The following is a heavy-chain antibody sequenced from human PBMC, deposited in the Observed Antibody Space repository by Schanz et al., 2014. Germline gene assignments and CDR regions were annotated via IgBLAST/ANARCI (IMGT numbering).Heavy chain of an antibody. Sequence: VASGGGLVQPGGSLRLSCAVSGFTVNTNYMSWVRQAPGKGLEWVSIIYSGVSTYYADSVKGRFTISRDNSKNTVYLQMNSLRGEDTGMYYCARGDPVAGLDYWGRGTLVTVSS. CDR1: GFTVNTNY. V-gene: IGHV3-66*01. CDR3: ARGDPVAGLDY. CDR2: IYSGVST. J-gene: IGHJ4*02.